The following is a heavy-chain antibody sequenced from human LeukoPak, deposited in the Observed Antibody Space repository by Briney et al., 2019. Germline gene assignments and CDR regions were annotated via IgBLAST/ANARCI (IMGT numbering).Heavy chain of an antibody. CDR1: GFTFSGSA. Sequence: PGGSLRLSCAASGFTFSGSAMHWVRQASGKGLEWVGRIRSKANSYATAYAASVKGRFTISRDDSKNTAYLQMNSLKTEDTAVYYCAKVNGPVAGTYYFDYWGQGTLVTVSS. CDR2: IRSKANSYAT. D-gene: IGHD6-19*01. V-gene: IGHV3-73*01. CDR3: AKVNGPVAGTYYFDY. J-gene: IGHJ4*02.